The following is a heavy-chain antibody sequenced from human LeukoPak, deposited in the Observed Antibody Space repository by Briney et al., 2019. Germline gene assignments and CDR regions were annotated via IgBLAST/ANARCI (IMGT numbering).Heavy chain of an antibody. CDR2: ISGSGGST. CDR3: AKDLNWNLYYFDY. J-gene: IGHJ4*02. D-gene: IGHD1-1*01. CDR1: RFTFSSYW. V-gene: IGHV3-23*01. Sequence: GGSLRLSCADSRFTFSSYWMSWIRQAPGKGLEWVSAISGSGGSTYYADSVKGRFTISRDNSKNTLYLQMNSLRAEDTAVYYCAKDLNWNLYYFDYWGQGTLVTVSS.